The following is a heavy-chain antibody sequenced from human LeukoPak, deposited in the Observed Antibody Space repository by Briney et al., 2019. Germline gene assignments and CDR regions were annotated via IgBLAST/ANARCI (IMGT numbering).Heavy chain of an antibody. CDR1: GYTFTSYG. CDR2: ISAYNGNT. CDR3: AGDQTLYYDSSGIDY. Sequence: ASVRVSCKASGYTFTSYGISWVRQAPGQGLEWMGGISAYNGNTNYAQKLQGRVTMTTDTSTSTAYMELRSLRSDDTAVYYCAGDQTLYYDSSGIDYWGQGTLVTVSS. J-gene: IGHJ4*02. D-gene: IGHD3-22*01. V-gene: IGHV1-18*01.